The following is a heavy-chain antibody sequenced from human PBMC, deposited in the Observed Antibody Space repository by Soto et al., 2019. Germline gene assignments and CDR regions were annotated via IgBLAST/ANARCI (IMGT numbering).Heavy chain of an antibody. CDR1: GFTFSSYG. J-gene: IGHJ5*02. Sequence: GGSLRLSCAASGFTFSSYGMHWVRQAPGKGLEWVAVISYDGSNKYYADSVKGRFTISRDNSKNTLYLRMNSLRAEDTAVYYCAYSSWLMGWFDPWGQGTLVTVSS. CDR2: ISYDGSNK. D-gene: IGHD6-13*01. V-gene: IGHV3-30*03. CDR3: AYSSWLMGWFDP.